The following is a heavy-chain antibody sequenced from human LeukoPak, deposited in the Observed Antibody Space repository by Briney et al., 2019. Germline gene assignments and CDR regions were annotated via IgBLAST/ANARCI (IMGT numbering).Heavy chain of an antibody. Sequence: SVKVSCKASGGTFSSYAISWVRQAPGQGLEWMGRIIPILGIANYAQKFQGRVTITADKSTSTAYMELSSLRSEDTAVYYCAGAGGVYYFEYWGQGTQVTVSS. D-gene: IGHD2-8*02. V-gene: IGHV1-69*04. CDR3: AGAGGVYYFEY. CDR2: IIPILGIA. CDR1: GGTFSSYA. J-gene: IGHJ4*02.